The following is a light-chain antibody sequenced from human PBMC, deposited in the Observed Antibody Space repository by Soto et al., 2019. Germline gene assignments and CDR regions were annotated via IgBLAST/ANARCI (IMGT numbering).Light chain of an antibody. CDR2: MGS. CDR3: MQALQTPRT. Sequence: DIVMTQSPLSLSVTPGEPASLSCRSSQSLLHRNGHNYLDWYLQKPGQSPQLLIYMGSNRASGVPARFSGGGSGTDFTLKISRVEAEDVGVYYCMQALQTPRTFGQGTKLDIK. J-gene: IGKJ2*01. CDR1: QSLLHRNGHNY. V-gene: IGKV2-28*01.